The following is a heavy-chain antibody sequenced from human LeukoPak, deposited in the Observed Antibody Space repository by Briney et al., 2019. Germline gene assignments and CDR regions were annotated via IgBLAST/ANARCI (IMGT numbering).Heavy chain of an antibody. J-gene: IGHJ5*02. Sequence: ASVKVSCKASGYTFTSYDTNWVRQATGQGLEWMGWMNPNSGNTGYAQKFQGRVTMTRNTSISTAYMELSSLRSEHTAVYYCARGGTMVRGVIIRYWFDPWGQGTLVTVSS. CDR2: MNPNSGNT. CDR1: GYTFTSYD. D-gene: IGHD3-10*01. V-gene: IGHV1-8*01. CDR3: ARGGTMVRGVIIRYWFDP.